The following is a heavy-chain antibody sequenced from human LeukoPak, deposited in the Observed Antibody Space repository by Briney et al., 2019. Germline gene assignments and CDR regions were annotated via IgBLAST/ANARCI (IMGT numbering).Heavy chain of an antibody. CDR2: TYTSGSN. D-gene: IGHD3-22*01. V-gene: IGHV4-4*07. CDR3: ARSSSGLDFDY. J-gene: IGHJ4*02. Sequence: SENLSLTCSGSGGSISSYYRSWIRQRAGKGLEWIGRTYTSGSNNYNPALKSRVTMSVDTSKNQFSLTLSSVTAADTAVYYCARSSSGLDFDYWGQGTLVTVSS. CDR1: GGSISSYY.